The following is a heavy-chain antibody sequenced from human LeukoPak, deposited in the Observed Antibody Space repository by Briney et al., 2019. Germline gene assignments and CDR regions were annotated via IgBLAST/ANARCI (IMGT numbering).Heavy chain of an antibody. CDR1: GFTFSSYA. J-gene: IGHJ3*02. Sequence: GGSLRLSCAASGFTFSSYAMSWVRQAPGKGLEWVSAISGSDGSTYYADSVKGRFTISRDNSKNTLYLRMNSLRAEDTAVYYCAKVTMIVVVTNAFDIWGQGTMVTVSS. CDR3: AKVTMIVVVTNAFDI. V-gene: IGHV3-23*01. D-gene: IGHD3-22*01. CDR2: ISGSDGST.